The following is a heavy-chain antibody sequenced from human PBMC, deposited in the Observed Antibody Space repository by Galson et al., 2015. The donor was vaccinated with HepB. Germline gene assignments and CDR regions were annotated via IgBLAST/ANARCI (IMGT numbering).Heavy chain of an antibody. CDR1: GFAFSAYG. J-gene: IGHJ3*02. Sequence: SLRLSCAASGFAFSAYGMHWIRQAPGKGLEWVAITWYDGTNEYYADSVKGRFTISRDNSKNTLYLQMNSLRAEDTAVYYCARDAGSSWYARGAFDIWGQGTMVTISS. D-gene: IGHD6-13*01. V-gene: IGHV3-33*01. CDR3: ARDAGSSWYARGAFDI. CDR2: TWYDGTNE.